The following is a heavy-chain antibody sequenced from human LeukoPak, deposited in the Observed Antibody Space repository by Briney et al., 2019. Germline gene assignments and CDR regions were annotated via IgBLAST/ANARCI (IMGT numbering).Heavy chain of an antibody. CDR3: TRDYSSSSGRAFDI. D-gene: IGHD6-6*01. CDR2: ISDSGANT. J-gene: IGHJ3*02. Sequence: PGGSLRLSCAASGFTFSTYAMSWVRQAPGKGLEWVSTISDSGANTYYADSVKGRFTISRDNAKNSLYLQMNSLRAEDTAVYYCTRDYSSSSGRAFDIWGQGTMVTVSS. CDR1: GFTFSTYA. V-gene: IGHV3-23*01.